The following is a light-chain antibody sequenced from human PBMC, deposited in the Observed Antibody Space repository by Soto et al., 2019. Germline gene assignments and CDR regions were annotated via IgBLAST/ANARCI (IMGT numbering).Light chain of an antibody. CDR1: QSVYTY. Sequence: EIVLTQSPATLSLSPGERATLSCRASQSVYTYLAWYQQKPGQAPRLLIYDASKRATGIPARFSGSGSGTDFTLTISTLGPEDFAVYYCQQRTNSPPTWTFGQGTKVEIK. J-gene: IGKJ1*01. CDR3: QQRTNSPPTWT. CDR2: DAS. V-gene: IGKV3-11*01.